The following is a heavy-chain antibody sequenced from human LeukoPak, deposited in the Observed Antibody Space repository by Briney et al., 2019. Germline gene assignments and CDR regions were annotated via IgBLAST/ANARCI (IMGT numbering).Heavy chain of an antibody. V-gene: IGHV1-2*02. Sequence: ASVKVSCQASGYTFTGYYMHWVRQAPGKGLEWMGWINPNSGGTNYAQKFQGRVTMTRDTSISTAYMELSRLRSDDTAVYYCAREEEWGTGGRVEHTWKNDAFDIWGQGTMVTVSS. D-gene: IGHD2-8*01. CDR1: GYTFTGYY. CDR3: AREEEWGTGGRVEHTWKNDAFDI. CDR2: INPNSGGT. J-gene: IGHJ3*02.